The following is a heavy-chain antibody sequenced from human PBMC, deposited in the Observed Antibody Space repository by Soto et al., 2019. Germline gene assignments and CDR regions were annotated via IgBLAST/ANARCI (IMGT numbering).Heavy chain of an antibody. CDR2: INADNGNT. D-gene: IGHD1-26*01. CDR3: ARGSFPSGSQFHYGMDV. Sequence: ASVNVSCKASGYTFTNYAMHWARQAPRQRLEWMGWINADNGNTKYSQKFQGRVTITRDTSASIVYMELSSLTSEDTAVYYCARGSFPSGSQFHYGMDVWGQGTTVTVSS. V-gene: IGHV1-3*01. CDR1: GYTFTNYA. J-gene: IGHJ6*02.